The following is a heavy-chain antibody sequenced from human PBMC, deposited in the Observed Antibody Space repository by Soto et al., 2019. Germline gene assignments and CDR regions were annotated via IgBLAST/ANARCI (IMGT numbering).Heavy chain of an antibody. CDR1: GDAINIKTW. Sequence: PSETLSLTCKVSGDAINIKTWWTWVRQPPGKGLEWIGEIFHTGATNYKPSLKSRVTLSVDKSKNQFSLQMSSVTAADTAVYYCARGSYNRRRSYYYIDVWGTGAAVTVSS. CDR2: IFHTGAT. V-gene: IGHV4-4*02. CDR3: ARGSYNRRRSYYYIDV. D-gene: IGHD1-20*01. J-gene: IGHJ6*03.